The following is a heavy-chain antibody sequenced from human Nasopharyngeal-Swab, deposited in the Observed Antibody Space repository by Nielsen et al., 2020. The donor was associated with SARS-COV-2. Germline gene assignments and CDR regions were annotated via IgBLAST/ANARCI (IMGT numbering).Heavy chain of an antibody. J-gene: IGHJ4*02. V-gene: IGHV3-23*01. Sequence: GGSLRLSCAASGFAYNNYAMNWVRQAPGKGLEWVSVISGSGDTTYYADPVKGRFTISRDNSKNPLYLQMNSLTAEDTAVYFCAKGRNRILVTGTLFEYWGQGTLVTVSS. CDR1: GFAYNNYA. CDR3: AKGRNRILVTGTLFEY. CDR2: ISGSGDTT. D-gene: IGHD6-19*01.